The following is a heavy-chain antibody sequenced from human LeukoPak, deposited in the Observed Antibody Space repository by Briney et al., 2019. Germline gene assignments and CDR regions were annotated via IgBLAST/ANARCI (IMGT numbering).Heavy chain of an antibody. D-gene: IGHD6-13*01. J-gene: IGHJ4*02. Sequence: GGSLRLSCAASGFTVSSNYMNWVRQPPGKGLEWVSVIHGGGSTYYADSVKGRFTISRDNSKNTPYLQMNSLRAEDTAVYYCAGSIAAADDYWGQGTLVTVSS. CDR2: IHGGGST. CDR3: AGSIAAADDY. V-gene: IGHV3-53*01. CDR1: GFTVSSNY.